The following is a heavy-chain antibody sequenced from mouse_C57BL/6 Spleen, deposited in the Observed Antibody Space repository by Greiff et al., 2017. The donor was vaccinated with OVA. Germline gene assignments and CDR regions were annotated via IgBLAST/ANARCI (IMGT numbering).Heavy chain of an antibody. CDR3: ARKAGTEVYAMDY. CDR2: IDPNSGGT. D-gene: IGHD4-1*01. V-gene: IGHV1-72*01. Sequence: QVQLKQPGAELVKPGASVKLSCKASGYTFTSYWMHWVKQRPGRGLEWIGRIDPNSGGTKYNEKFKSKATLTVDKPSSTAYMQLSSLTSEDSAVYYCARKAGTEVYAMDYWGQGTSVTVSS. J-gene: IGHJ4*01. CDR1: GYTFTSYW.